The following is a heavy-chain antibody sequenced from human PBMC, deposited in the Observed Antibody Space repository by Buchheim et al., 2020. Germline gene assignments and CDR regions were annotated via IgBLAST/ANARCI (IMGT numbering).Heavy chain of an antibody. CDR3: ARELGYYFDS. V-gene: IGHV4-30-2*01. CDR1: GGSINSGGYS. Sequence: QLQLQEPGSGLVKPSQTLSLTCTVSGGSINSGGYSWSWIRQPPGKGLEWIGYIFHSGSAYYNPSLKSRVTISLTRSNNAFFLKLSSVTAADTAVYYCARELGYYFDSWGQGTL. J-gene: IGHJ4*02. CDR2: IFHSGSA.